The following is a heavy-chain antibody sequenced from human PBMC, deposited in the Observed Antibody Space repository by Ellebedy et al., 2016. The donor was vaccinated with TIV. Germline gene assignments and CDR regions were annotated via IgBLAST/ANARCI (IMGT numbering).Heavy chain of an antibody. Sequence: MPSETLSLTCSISGGSVDTYFWSWVRQSPEKGLEWIGHIYHTGTTNYNPSLESRVTISLDTSRRQFSLRLSSVTAADTAVYFCARGPSSPSYGMDVWGQGTTVTVSS. V-gene: IGHV4-59*02. CDR2: IYHTGTT. CDR1: GGSVDTYF. CDR3: ARGPSSPSYGMDV. J-gene: IGHJ6*02.